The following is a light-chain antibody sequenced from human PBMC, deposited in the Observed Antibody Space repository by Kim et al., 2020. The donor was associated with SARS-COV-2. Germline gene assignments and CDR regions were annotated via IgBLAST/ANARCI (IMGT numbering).Light chain of an antibody. V-gene: IGLV4-69*01. J-gene: IGLJ7*01. CDR3: QTWDTGIAV. CDR1: GGHSSYA. CDR2: LTSDGSH. Sequence: SVKHTCTLSGGHSSYAIAWHQQQPEKGPRYLMKLTSDGSHSKGDGIPDRFSGSSSGAERYLTISSLQSEDEGDYYCQTWDTGIAVFGGGTQLTVL.